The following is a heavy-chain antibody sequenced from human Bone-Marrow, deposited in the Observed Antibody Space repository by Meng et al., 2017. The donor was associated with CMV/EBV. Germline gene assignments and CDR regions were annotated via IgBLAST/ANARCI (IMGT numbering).Heavy chain of an antibody. CDR2: IYPGDSDT. J-gene: IGHJ4*02. CDR1: GYSFTSYW. Sequence: GESLKISCKGSGYSFTSYWIGWVRQMAGKGLEWMGIIYPGDSDTRYSPSFQGQVTNSADKSISTAYLQWSSLKASDTAMYYCARHSYCSGGSCHRTLDYWGQGTLVTVSS. V-gene: IGHV5-51*01. CDR3: ARHSYCSGGSCHRTLDY. D-gene: IGHD2-15*01.